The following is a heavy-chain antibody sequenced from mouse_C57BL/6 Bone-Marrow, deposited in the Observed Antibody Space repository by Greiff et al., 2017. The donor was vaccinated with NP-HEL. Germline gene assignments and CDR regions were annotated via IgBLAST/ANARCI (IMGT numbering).Heavy chain of an antibody. V-gene: IGHV1-81*01. D-gene: IGHD1-1*01. CDR1: GYTFTSYG. CDR2: IYPRSGNT. J-gene: IGHJ3*01. CDR3: ARWGYYGSSYVRGFAY. Sequence: VQLQQSGAELARPGASVKLSCKASGYTFTSYGISWVKQRTGQGLEWIGEIYPRSGNTYYNEKFKGKATLTADKSSSTAYMELRSLTSEDSAVYFCARWGYYGSSYVRGFAYWGQGTLVTVSA.